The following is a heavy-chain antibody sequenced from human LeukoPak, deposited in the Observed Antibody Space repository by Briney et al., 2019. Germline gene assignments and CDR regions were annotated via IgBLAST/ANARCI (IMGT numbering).Heavy chain of an antibody. Sequence: SETLSLTCTVSGGSISSYYWSWIRQPPGKGLEWIGYIYYSGSTNYNPSLKSRVTISVDTSKNQFSLKLSSVTAADTAVYYCARGGAQNTYYDFWSGYYYFDYWGQGTLVTVSS. J-gene: IGHJ4*02. CDR1: GGSISSYY. CDR3: ARGGAQNTYYDFWSGYYYFDY. CDR2: IYYSGST. V-gene: IGHV4-59*12. D-gene: IGHD3-3*01.